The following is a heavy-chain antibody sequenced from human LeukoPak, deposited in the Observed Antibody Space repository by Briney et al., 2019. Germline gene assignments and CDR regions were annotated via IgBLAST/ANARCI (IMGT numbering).Heavy chain of an antibody. V-gene: IGHV3-23*01. CDR3: AKAGDDYYQRLDY. D-gene: IGHD5-24*01. CDR1: GFTFTTFA. CDR2: IRGRDGTT. J-gene: IGHJ4*02. Sequence: GGSLRLSCAASGFTFTTFAMSWVRQAPGKGLEWASGIRGRDGTTHYADSVKGRFTISRDSSKNTLYVQMNSLRAEDAAVYYCAKAGDDYYQRLDYWGQGTLVTVSS.